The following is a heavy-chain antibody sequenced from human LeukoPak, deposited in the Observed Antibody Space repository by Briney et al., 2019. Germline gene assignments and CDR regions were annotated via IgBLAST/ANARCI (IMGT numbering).Heavy chain of an antibody. D-gene: IGHD3-22*01. V-gene: IGHV3-30*04. CDR2: ISYDGSNK. J-gene: IGHJ4*02. Sequence: GGSLRLSCAASGFTFSSYAMHWVRQAPGKGLEWLAVISYDGSNKYYADSVKGRFTISRHNSKNTLYLQMNSLRAEDTALYYCARGSGYLETFDYWGQGTLVTVSS. CDR1: GFTFSSYA. CDR3: ARGSGYLETFDY.